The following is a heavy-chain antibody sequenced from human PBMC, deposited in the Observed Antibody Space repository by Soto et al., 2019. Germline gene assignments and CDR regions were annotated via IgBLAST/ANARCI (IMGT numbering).Heavy chain of an antibody. V-gene: IGHV3-30-3*01. Sequence: QVQLVESGGGVVQPGRSLRLSCAASGFTFSSYAMHWVRQAPGKGLEWVAVISYDGSNKYYADSVKGRFTISRDNSKNTLYLQINSLRAEDTAVYYCARSVADARLYGMDVWGQGTTVTVSS. J-gene: IGHJ6*02. CDR1: GFTFSSYA. CDR3: ARSVADARLYGMDV. D-gene: IGHD2-15*01. CDR2: ISYDGSNK.